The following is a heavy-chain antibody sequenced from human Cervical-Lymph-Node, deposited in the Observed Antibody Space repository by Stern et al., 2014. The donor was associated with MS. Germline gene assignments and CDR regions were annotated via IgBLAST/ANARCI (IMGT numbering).Heavy chain of an antibody. D-gene: IGHD1-1*01. CDR3: ARSNWDDAPNFEF. CDR2: IYYSGST. J-gene: IGHJ4*02. V-gene: IGHV4-59*01. CDR1: GGSISGYY. Sequence: VQLVESGPGLVEPSETLSLTCTVSGGSISGYYWTWIRQPPGKGLEWIGSIYYSGSTRYNPSLKSRVSTSLDTSKNQFSLKLSSVTAADTAVYYCARSNWDDAPNFEFWGQGTLVTVSS.